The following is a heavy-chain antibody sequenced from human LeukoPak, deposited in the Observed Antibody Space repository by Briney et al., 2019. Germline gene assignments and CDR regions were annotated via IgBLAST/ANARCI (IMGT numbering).Heavy chain of an antibody. D-gene: IGHD3-10*01. CDR2: ITPHNGNT. CDR3: ATSITMVRGVIISGDWFDP. V-gene: IGHV1-18*01. J-gene: IGHJ5*02. Sequence: GASVKVSCKASGYTFTTYGISWVRQAPGQGLEWMGWITPHNGNTNYAQKYQGRVTMTTDTSTSTAYMDLRSLRSDDTALYYCATSITMVRGVIISGDWFDPWGQGTLVTVSS. CDR1: GYTFTTYG.